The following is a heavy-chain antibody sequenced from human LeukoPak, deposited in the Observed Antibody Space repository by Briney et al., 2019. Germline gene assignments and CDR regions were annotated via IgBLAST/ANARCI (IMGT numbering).Heavy chain of an antibody. Sequence: GGSLRLSRAASGFTFSGSAMHWVRQASGKGLEWVGRIRSKANSYATAYAASVKGRFTISRDDSKNTAYLQMNSLKTEDTAVYYCTRPPMTTVTTSYYYYYMDVWGKGTTVTVSS. D-gene: IGHD4-17*01. V-gene: IGHV3-73*01. J-gene: IGHJ6*03. CDR2: IRSKANSYAT. CDR1: GFTFSGSA. CDR3: TRPPMTTVTTSYYYYYMDV.